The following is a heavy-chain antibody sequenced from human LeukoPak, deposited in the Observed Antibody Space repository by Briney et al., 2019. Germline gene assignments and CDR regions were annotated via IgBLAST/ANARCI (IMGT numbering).Heavy chain of an antibody. CDR2: INHTGST. V-gene: IGHV4-34*01. D-gene: IGHD3-22*01. CDR3: ARVSRGYYDSSGFCDY. Sequence: KPSETLSLTCAVYGGSFSAYYWSWIRQPPGKGLEWIGEINHTGSTSYNPSLKSRVTISVDTSKNQFSLKLSSVTAADTAVYYCARVSRGYYDSSGFCDYWGQGTLVTVSS. CDR1: GGSFSAYY. J-gene: IGHJ4*02.